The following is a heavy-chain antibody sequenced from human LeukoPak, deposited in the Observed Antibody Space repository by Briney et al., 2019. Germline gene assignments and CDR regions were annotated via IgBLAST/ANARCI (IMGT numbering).Heavy chain of an antibody. Sequence: PSETLSLTCAVYVESFSDHYWTWIRQSPGKGLEWIGEIHHSGSTNYRLSLKSRVTISVDRSKNQFSLKLTSVTAADTAVYYCARSPATSWSNFDYWGQGTLVTVSS. D-gene: IGHD2-2*01. J-gene: IGHJ4*02. V-gene: IGHV4-34*01. CDR3: ARSPATSWSNFDY. CDR1: VESFSDHY. CDR2: IHHSGST.